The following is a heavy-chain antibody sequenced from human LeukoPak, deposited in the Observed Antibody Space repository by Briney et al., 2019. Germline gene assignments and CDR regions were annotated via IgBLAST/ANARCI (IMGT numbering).Heavy chain of an antibody. CDR2: FFYSGST. V-gene: IGHV4-59*01. CDR1: GGSISSYY. Sequence: SETLSLTCTVSGGSISSYYWSWIRQPPGKGLEWIGYFFYSGSTNYNPSLKSRVTMSVDTSKNQFSPKLSSVTAADTAVYYCARGSGGYNYDHWGQGTLVTVSS. CDR3: ARGSGGYNYDH. J-gene: IGHJ5*02. D-gene: IGHD3-22*01.